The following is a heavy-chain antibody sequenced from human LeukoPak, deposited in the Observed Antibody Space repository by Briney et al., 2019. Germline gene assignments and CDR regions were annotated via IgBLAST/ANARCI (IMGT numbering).Heavy chain of an antibody. CDR3: ARDGEDIVVVPAATSRFDY. V-gene: IGHV3-30*04. D-gene: IGHD2-2*01. CDR1: GFTFSSYA. CDR2: ISYDGSNK. Sequence: PGGSLRLSCAASGFTFSSYAMHWVRQAPGKGLEWVAVISYDGSNKYYADSVKGRFTISRDNSKNTLYLQMNSLRAEDTAVYYCARDGEDIVVVPAATSRFDYWGQGTLVTVSS. J-gene: IGHJ4*02.